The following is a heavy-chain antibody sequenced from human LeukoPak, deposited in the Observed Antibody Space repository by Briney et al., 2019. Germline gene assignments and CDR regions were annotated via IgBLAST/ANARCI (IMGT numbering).Heavy chain of an antibody. Sequence: ASGKISCKASGYTFRGNYIHWLRQAPGQGLEWMGWIDANNGDTKSAQKVQGRVTMSRDTSISTAYMDLSSLSPDDAAVYYCARDPSSVTLYFFDYWGQGTLVTVSS. CDR3: ARDPSSVTLYFFDY. D-gene: IGHD4-11*01. J-gene: IGHJ4*02. CDR1: GYTFRGNY. V-gene: IGHV1-2*02. CDR2: IDANNGDT.